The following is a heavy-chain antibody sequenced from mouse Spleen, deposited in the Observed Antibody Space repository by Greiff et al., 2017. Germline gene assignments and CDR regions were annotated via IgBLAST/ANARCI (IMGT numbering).Heavy chain of an antibody. V-gene: IGHV3-2*02. D-gene: IGHD1-2*01. Sequence: EVQLQESGPGLVKPSQSLSLTCTVTGYSITSDYAWNWIRQFPGNKLEWMGYISYSGSTSYNPSLKSRISITRDTSKNQFFLQLNSVTTEDTATYYCARRGYGSYYAMDYWGQGTSVTVSS. CDR1: GYSITSDYA. J-gene: IGHJ4*01. CDR3: ARRGYGSYYAMDY. CDR2: ISYSGST.